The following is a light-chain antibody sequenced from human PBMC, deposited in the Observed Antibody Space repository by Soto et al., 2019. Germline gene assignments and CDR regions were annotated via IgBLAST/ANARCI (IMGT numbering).Light chain of an antibody. CDR2: DAS. Sequence: DIQMTQSPSTLSASVGDRVTITCRASQTISNWLAWYQQKPGKAPKLLIYDASSLEGGVPSRFSGSGSGTECTLTLSSLQPDDFATYYCQQYYSYWTYGQGTKVEIK. CDR1: QTISNW. CDR3: QQYYSYWT. V-gene: IGKV1-5*01. J-gene: IGKJ1*01.